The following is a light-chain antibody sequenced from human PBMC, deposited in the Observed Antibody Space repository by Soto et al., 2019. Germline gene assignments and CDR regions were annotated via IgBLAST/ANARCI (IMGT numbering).Light chain of an antibody. J-gene: IGKJ1*01. CDR3: QQYNSYS. CDR2: HAS. CDR1: QSISSW. Sequence: DIQITQSPSTLSSSVGDIVTITCRASQSISSWLAWYQQKPGTAPKVLIYHASNLQSGVPSRFSGSGSGTEFTLTISSLQPDDFATYYCQQYNSYSFGQGTKVDIK. V-gene: IGKV1-5*01.